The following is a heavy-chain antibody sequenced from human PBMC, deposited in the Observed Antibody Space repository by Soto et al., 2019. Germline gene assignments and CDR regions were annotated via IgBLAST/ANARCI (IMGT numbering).Heavy chain of an antibody. CDR3: ARHHRDIVVVPADIRGYYYYGMDV. D-gene: IGHD2-2*02. Sequence: GESLKISCKGSGYSFTSYSIGWVRQMPAKGLAWLGIIYPGDSDTRYSPSFQGQVTISADKSISTAYLQWSSLKASDTAMYYCARHHRDIVVVPADIRGYYYYGMDVWGRGTTVRVSS. CDR2: IYPGDSDT. V-gene: IGHV5-51*01. J-gene: IGHJ6*02. CDR1: GYSFTSYS.